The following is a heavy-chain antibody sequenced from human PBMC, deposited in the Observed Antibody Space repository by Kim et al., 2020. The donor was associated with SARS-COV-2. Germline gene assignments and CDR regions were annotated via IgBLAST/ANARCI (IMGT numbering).Heavy chain of an antibody. D-gene: IGHD6-19*01. J-gene: IGHJ4*02. CDR3: ARDFTGGGWLVP. CDR1: GYTFTSYG. V-gene: IGHV1-18*04. Sequence: ASVKVSCKASGYTFTSYGISWVRQAPGQGLEWMGRISTYNGNTSYAQRLQARFTMTTDTSTSTAYMELRSLRSDDTAVYYCARDFTGGGWLVPWGQGTLVSVSS. CDR2: ISTYNGNT.